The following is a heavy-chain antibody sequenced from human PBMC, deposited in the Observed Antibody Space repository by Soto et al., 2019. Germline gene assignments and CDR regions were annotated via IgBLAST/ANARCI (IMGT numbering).Heavy chain of an antibody. Sequence: QVQLVQSGAEVKKPGASVKVSCKASGYTFTSYYMHWVRQAPGQGLEWMGIINPSGGSTSYAQKFQRRVTMTRDTSTSTVYLELSSLRSEDTAVYYCARDRDMNYDGSGWAFDLWGRGTLVTVSS. J-gene: IGHJ2*01. D-gene: IGHD3-10*01. CDR3: ARDRDMNYDGSGWAFDL. CDR2: INPSGGST. CDR1: GYTFTSYY. V-gene: IGHV1-46*01.